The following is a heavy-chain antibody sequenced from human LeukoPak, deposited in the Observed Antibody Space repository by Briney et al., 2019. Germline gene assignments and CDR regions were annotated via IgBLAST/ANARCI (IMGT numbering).Heavy chain of an antibody. D-gene: IGHD4-17*01. Sequence: SETLSLTCTVSGGSISSYYWSWIRQPPGKGLEWIGYIYYSGSTNYNPSLKSRVTISVDTSKSQFSLKLTSVTAADTAVYFCARSRGGSGDYGSWFDPWGQGTLVTVSS. CDR3: ARSRGGSGDYGSWFDP. V-gene: IGHV4-59*12. CDR1: GGSISSYY. J-gene: IGHJ5*02. CDR2: IYYSGST.